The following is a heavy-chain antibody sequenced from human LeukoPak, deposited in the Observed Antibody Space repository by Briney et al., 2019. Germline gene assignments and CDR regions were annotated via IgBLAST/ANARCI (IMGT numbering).Heavy chain of an antibody. CDR1: GGTFSSYA. Sequence: SVKVSCKASGGTFSSYAISWVRQAPGQGVEWMGGIIPIFGTANYAQKFQGRVTITADESTSTAYMELSSLRSEDTAVYYCASVSPYSSSWAPFDYWGQGTLVTVYS. D-gene: IGHD6-13*01. CDR2: IIPIFGTA. CDR3: ASVSPYSSSWAPFDY. J-gene: IGHJ4*02. V-gene: IGHV1-69*13.